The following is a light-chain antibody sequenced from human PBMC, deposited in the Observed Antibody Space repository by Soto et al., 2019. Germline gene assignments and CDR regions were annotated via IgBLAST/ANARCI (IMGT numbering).Light chain of an antibody. J-gene: IGKJ4*01. CDR1: QSISNY. CDR2: AAS. V-gene: IGKV1-39*01. CDR3: QQSYSSPSGLT. Sequence: DIQMTQSPSSLSASVGDRVTITGRASQSISNYLNWYQQRPGKAPKLLIYAASSLQSGVPSRFSGSGYGTDFTLTISSLQPEDFATYYCQQSYSSPSGLTFGGGTKVDIK.